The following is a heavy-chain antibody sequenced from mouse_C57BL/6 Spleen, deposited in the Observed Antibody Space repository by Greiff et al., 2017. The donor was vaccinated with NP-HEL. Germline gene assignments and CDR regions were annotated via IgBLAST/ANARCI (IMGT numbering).Heavy chain of an antibody. D-gene: IGHD1-1*02. J-gene: IGHJ3*01. CDR3: ARPGSYGFAY. V-gene: IGHV1-69*01. CDR2: IDPSDSYT. CDR1: GYTFTSYW. Sequence: QVQLKESGAELVMPGASVKLSCKASGYTFTSYWMHWVKQRPGQGLEWIGEIDPSDSYTNYNQKFKGKSTLTVDKSSSTAYMQLSSLTSEDSAVYYCARPGSYGFAYWGQGTLVTVSA.